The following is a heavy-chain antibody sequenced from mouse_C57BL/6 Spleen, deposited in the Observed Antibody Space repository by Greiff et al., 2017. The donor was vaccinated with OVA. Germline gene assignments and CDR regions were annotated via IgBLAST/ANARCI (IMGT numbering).Heavy chain of an antibody. D-gene: IGHD1-1*01. V-gene: IGHV5-16*01. Sequence: EVNVVESEGGLVQPGSSMKLSCTASGFTFSDYYMAWVRQVPEKGLEWVANINYDGSSTYYLDSLKSRFIISRDNAKNILYLQMSSLKSEDTATYYCAREGVITTSYWYFDVWGTGTTVTVSS. CDR2: INYDGSST. CDR1: GFTFSDYY. J-gene: IGHJ1*03. CDR3: AREGVITTSYWYFDV.